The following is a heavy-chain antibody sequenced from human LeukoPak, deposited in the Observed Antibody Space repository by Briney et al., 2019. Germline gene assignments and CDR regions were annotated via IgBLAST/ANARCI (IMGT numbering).Heavy chain of an antibody. CDR3: ARGSYGSGSYWDFDY. D-gene: IGHD3-10*01. V-gene: IGHV3-21*01. Sequence: GGPLRLSCAASGFTFSSYSMNWVRQAPGKGLEWVSSISSSSSYIYYADSVKGRFTISRDNAKNSLYLQMNSLRAEDTAVYYCARGSYGSGSYWDFDYWGQGTLVTVSS. J-gene: IGHJ4*02. CDR2: ISSSSSYI. CDR1: GFTFSSYS.